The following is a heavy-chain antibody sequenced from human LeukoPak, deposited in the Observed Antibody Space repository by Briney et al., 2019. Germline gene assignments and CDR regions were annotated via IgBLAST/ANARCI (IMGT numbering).Heavy chain of an antibody. J-gene: IGHJ4*02. Sequence: SETLSLTCTVSGGSISSYYWSWIRQPPGKGLEWIGYIYYSGSTNYNPSLKSRVTISVDTSKNQFSLKLSSVTAADTAVYYCARGWGCGGDCPFDYWGQGTLVTVSS. V-gene: IGHV4-59*01. CDR3: ARGWGCGGDCPFDY. CDR2: IYYSGST. D-gene: IGHD2-21*02. CDR1: GGSISSYY.